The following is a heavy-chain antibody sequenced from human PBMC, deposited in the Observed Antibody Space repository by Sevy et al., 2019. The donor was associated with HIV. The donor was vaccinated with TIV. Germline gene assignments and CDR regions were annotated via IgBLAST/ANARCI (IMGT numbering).Heavy chain of an antibody. Sequence: GGSLRLSCAASGFTFSDYYMSWIRQAPGKGLEWVSYISSSGSTIYYADSVKDRFTISRDNAKNSLYLQMNSLRAEDTAVYYCARVAIIIGSSFYYYYGMDVWGQGTTVTVSS. CDR3: ARVAIIIGSSFYYYYGMDV. CDR2: ISSSGSTI. CDR1: GFTFSDYY. J-gene: IGHJ6*02. D-gene: IGHD6-6*01. V-gene: IGHV3-11*01.